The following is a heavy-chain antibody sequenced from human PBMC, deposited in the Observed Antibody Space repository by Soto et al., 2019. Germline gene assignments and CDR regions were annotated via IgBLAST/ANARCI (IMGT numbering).Heavy chain of an antibody. CDR2: ISYDGTNK. D-gene: IGHD3-22*01. CDR1: GFTFSSYG. Sequence: GGSLRLSCAASGFTFSSYGIHWVRQAPGKGLEWVATISYDGTNKYFADSVKGRFTISRDNSKKTLDLQMNSLRAEDTALYYCAKGGFYDSSGYYDYFDYWGQGTPVTVSS. J-gene: IGHJ4*02. V-gene: IGHV3-30*18. CDR3: AKGGFYDSSGYYDYFDY.